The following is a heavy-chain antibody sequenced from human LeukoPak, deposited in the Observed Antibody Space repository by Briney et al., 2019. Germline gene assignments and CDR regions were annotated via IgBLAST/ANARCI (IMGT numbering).Heavy chain of an antibody. CDR2: IYYSGST. J-gene: IGHJ6*03. Sequence: SETLSLTCTVSGGSISSHYWSWIRQPPGEGLEWIGYIYYSGSTNYNPSLKSRVTISVDTSKNQFSLKLSSVTAADTAVYYCARGSSSFNYYYYMDVWGKGTTVTVSS. CDR3: ARGSSSFNYYYYMDV. V-gene: IGHV4-59*11. D-gene: IGHD6-6*01. CDR1: GGSISSHY.